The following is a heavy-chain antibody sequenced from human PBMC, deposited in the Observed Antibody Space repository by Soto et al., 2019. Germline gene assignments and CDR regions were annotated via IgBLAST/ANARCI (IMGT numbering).Heavy chain of an antibody. V-gene: IGHV3-23*04. CDR3: AKDQGEGGDYENLLPSD. CDR2: ISSGRGAT. CDR1: GFTFRHYA. D-gene: IGHD4-17*01. Sequence: EVQLVESGGGLVQPGGSLRLSCAASGFTFRHYAMNWVRQAPGKGLEWVSGISSGRGATLRYAESVQGRFSISRDNSKNTLFLQMNNLRVDDTALYYCAKDQGEGGDYENLLPSDRGQGILVTVSS. J-gene: IGHJ4*02.